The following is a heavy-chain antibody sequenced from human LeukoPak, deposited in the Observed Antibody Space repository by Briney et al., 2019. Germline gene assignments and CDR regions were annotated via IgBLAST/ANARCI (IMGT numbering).Heavy chain of an antibody. D-gene: IGHD3-10*02. CDR3: ARDGSGLFWELFHFGY. CDR1: GFTFSSYG. J-gene: IGHJ4*02. V-gene: IGHV3-33*01. CDR2: IWNDGSNK. Sequence: QPGGSLRLSCAASGFTFSSYGMHWVRQAPGKGLEWVAVIWNDGSNKYYADYVKGRFTMSRDNSKNTLYLQMNSLRAEDTAVYYCARDGSGLFWELFHFGYWGQGTLVTVSS.